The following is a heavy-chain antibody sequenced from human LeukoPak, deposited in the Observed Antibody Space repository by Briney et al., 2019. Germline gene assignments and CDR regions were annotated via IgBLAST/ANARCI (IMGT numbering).Heavy chain of an antibody. V-gene: IGHV3-23*01. Sequence: GGSLRLSCAASGFTFSSYAMSWVRQAPGKGLEWVSAISGSGGSTYSADSVKGRFTISRDNSKNTLYLQMNSLRAEDTAVYYCARSTYLNWFDPWGQGTLVTVSS. CDR1: GFTFSSYA. D-gene: IGHD3-10*01. CDR3: ARSTYLNWFDP. J-gene: IGHJ5*02. CDR2: ISGSGGST.